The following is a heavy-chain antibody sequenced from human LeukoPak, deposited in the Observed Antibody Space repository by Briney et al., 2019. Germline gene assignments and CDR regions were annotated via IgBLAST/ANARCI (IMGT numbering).Heavy chain of an antibody. CDR2: IKQDGSET. V-gene: IGHV3-7*01. Sequence: PGGSLRLSCAASGFAMSTYGMSWLCQAPGKGPEWVAHIKQDGSETYYVDSVKGRFTISRDNAKNSLWLQMNSLRGEDTAMYYCARSISVEGDAWGQGTLVTVSS. D-gene: IGHD3-3*01. CDR1: GFAMSTYG. CDR3: ARSISVEGDA. J-gene: IGHJ5*02.